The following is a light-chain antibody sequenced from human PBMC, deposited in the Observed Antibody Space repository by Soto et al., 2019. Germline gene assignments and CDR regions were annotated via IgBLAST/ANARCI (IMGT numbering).Light chain of an antibody. Sequence: EIVLTQSPGTLSLSPGEGATLSCRASQSIGSGYLAWYQQKPGQAPRLLIYGASSRATGIPDRFSGSGSGTDFTLTINRREPDDFAVYYCQQYGSSPTFGQGTKVEI. J-gene: IGKJ1*01. V-gene: IGKV3-20*01. CDR1: QSIGSGY. CDR3: QQYGSSPT. CDR2: GAS.